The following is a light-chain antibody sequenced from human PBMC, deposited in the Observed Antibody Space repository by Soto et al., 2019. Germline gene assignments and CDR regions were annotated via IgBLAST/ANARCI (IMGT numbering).Light chain of an antibody. CDR1: QIVSSNY. CDR3: QQYVSPPPYT. J-gene: IGKJ2*01. V-gene: IGKV3-20*01. CDR2: GAS. Sequence: EIVLTQSPGTLSVSPGERATLSCRASQIVSSNYLAWYQQKPGQAPRLLIYGASSRATGIPDRFSGSGSGTDFTLSISRPVPDDFAVYYCQQYVSPPPYTFGQGTKLEIK.